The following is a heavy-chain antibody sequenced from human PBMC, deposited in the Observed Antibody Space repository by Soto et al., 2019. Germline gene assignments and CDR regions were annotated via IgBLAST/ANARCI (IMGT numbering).Heavy chain of an antibody. J-gene: IGHJ6*02. D-gene: IGHD3-3*01. CDR1: GYTFTSYD. CDR3: ARGRTNVIFGVVIRGYYYYGMDV. Sequence: GASVKVSCKASGYTFTSYDINWVRQATGQGLEWMGWMNPNSGNTGYAQKFQGRVTMTRNTSISTAYMELSSLRSEDTAVYYCARGRTNVIFGVVIRGYYYYGMDVWGQGTTVTVSS. V-gene: IGHV1-8*01. CDR2: MNPNSGNT.